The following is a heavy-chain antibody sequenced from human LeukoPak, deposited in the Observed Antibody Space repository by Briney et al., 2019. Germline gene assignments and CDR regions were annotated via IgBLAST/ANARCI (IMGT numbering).Heavy chain of an antibody. J-gene: IGHJ6*02. CDR3: AGGGNIVVVPAAIIEAYYYYGMDV. D-gene: IGHD2-2*01. CDR2: INPNSGGT. CDR1: GYTFTGYY. Sequence: PQASVKVSCKASGYTFTGYYMHWVRQAPGQGLEWMGWINPNSGGTNYAQKFQGRVTMTRDTSISTAYMELSRLRSDDTAVYYCAGGGNIVVVPAAIIEAYYYYGMDVWGQGTTVTVSS. V-gene: IGHV1-2*02.